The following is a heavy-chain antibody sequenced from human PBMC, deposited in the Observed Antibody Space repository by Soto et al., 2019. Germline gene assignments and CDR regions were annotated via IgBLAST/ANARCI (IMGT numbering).Heavy chain of an antibody. CDR1: GGSISSYY. Sequence: SETLSLTCTVSGGSISSYYWSWIRQPPGKGLEWIGYIYYSGSTYYNPSLKSRVTISVDTSKNQFSLKLSSVTAADTAVYYCARFTNNWNYPWFDPWGQGTLVTVSS. CDR3: ARFTNNWNYPWFDP. V-gene: IGHV4-59*12. J-gene: IGHJ5*02. CDR2: IYYSGST. D-gene: IGHD1-7*01.